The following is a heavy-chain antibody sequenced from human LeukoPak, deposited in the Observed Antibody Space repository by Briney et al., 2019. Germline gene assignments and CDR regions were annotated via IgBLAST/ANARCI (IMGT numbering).Heavy chain of an antibody. CDR2: INPSGGST. Sequence: ASVKVSCKASGYTFTSYYMHWVRQAPGQGLEWMGIINPSGGSTSYAQKFQGRLTLTRDTSTNTVYMEVSSLASEDTAVYYCASEVPRTSRFDHWGQGTLVTVSS. J-gene: IGHJ4*02. V-gene: IGHV1-46*01. CDR3: ASEVPRTSRFDH. CDR1: GYTFTSYY. D-gene: IGHD2-8*01.